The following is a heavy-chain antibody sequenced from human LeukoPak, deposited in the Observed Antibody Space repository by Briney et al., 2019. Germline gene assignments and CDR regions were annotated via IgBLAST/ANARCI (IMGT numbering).Heavy chain of an antibody. CDR3: AKDYDFWSGFDY. D-gene: IGHD3-3*01. J-gene: IGHJ4*02. Sequence: PGGSLRLSCAASGFTFSSYSMNWVGQAPGKGLEWVAYISSSSSTIYYADSVKGRFTISRDNAKNSLYLQMNSLRAEDTAVYYCAKDYDFWSGFDYWGQGTLVTVSS. CDR1: GFTFSSYS. CDR2: ISSSSSTI. V-gene: IGHV3-48*04.